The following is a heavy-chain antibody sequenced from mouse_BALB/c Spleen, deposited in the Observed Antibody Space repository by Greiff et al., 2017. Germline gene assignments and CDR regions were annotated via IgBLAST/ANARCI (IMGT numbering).Heavy chain of an antibody. J-gene: IGHJ4*01. V-gene: IGHV1S135*01. CDR1: GYSFTSYY. CDR3: ARSGDYEFLYAMDY. D-gene: IGHD2-4*01. CDR2: IDPFNGGT. Sequence: VHVKQSGPELMKPGASVKISCKASGYSFTSYYMHWVKQSHGKSLEWIGYIDPFNGGTSYNQKFKGKATLTVDKSSSTAYMHLSSLTSEDSAVYYCARSGDYEFLYAMDYWGQGTSVTVSS.